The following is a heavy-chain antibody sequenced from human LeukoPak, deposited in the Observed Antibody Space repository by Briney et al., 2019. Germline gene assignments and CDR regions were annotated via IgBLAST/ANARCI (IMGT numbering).Heavy chain of an antibody. V-gene: IGHV4-4*02. CDR3: ARSSPYGDYGIDY. CDR2: IYHGGNT. J-gene: IGHJ4*02. D-gene: IGHD4-17*01. Sequence: SETLSLTCAVSGGSISTSYWWTWVRQPPGKGLEWIGEIYHGGNTSYNPSLKSRVTISVDKSRNQFSLQLTSVTAADTAVYYCARSSPYGDYGIDYWGQGTQVTVSS. CDR1: GGSISTSYW.